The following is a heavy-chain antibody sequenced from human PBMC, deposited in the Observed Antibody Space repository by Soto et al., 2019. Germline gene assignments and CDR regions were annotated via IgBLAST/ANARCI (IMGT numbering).Heavy chain of an antibody. CDR1: GYTFTSYG. CDR2: ISAYNGNT. J-gene: IGHJ5*02. Sequence: QVQLVQSGAEVKKPGASVKVSCKASGYTFTSYGISWVRQAPGQGLEWMGWISAYNGNTNYAQKLQGRVTMTTDTSTSTDYMELRSLRSDDTSVYYCARDRGYSSSWYPDWFDPWGQGTLVTVSS. CDR3: ARDRGYSSSWYPDWFDP. V-gene: IGHV1-18*04. D-gene: IGHD6-13*01.